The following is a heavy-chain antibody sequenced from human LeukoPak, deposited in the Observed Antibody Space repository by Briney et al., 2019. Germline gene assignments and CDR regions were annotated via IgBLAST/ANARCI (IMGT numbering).Heavy chain of an antibody. Sequence: GGSLRLSCAASGFTFSNAWMSWVRQAPGKGLEWVGRIKSKTDGGTTDYAAPVKGRFTISRDDSKNTLYLQMNSLKTEDTAVYYCTYHYDYVWGSYRTLADSTLEWGQGTLVTVSS. CDR1: GFTFSNAW. V-gene: IGHV3-15*01. CDR3: TYHYDYVWGSYRTLADSTLE. CDR2: IKSKTDGGTT. J-gene: IGHJ4*02. D-gene: IGHD3-16*02.